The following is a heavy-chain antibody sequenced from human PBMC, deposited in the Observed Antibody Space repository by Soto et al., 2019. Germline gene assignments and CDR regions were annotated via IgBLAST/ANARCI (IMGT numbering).Heavy chain of an antibody. Sequence: GASVKVSCKASGYTFTSYAMHWVRQAPGQRLEWMGWINAGNGNTKYSQKFQGRVTITRDTSESIAYMELSSLRSEDTAVYYCARSHLEWLYNWFDPWGQGTLVTVSS. CDR1: GYTFTSYA. CDR3: ARSHLEWLYNWFDP. D-gene: IGHD3-3*01. V-gene: IGHV1-3*01. CDR2: INAGNGNT. J-gene: IGHJ5*02.